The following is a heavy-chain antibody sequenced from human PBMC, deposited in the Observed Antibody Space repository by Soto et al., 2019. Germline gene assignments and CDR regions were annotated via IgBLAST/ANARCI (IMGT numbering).Heavy chain of an antibody. D-gene: IGHD6-13*01. CDR1: GYTFTSYG. CDR3: ARGDCSSWYFDS. CDR2: ISTYKGNT. J-gene: IGHJ5*01. V-gene: IGHV1-18*01. Sequence: ASVKVSCKTSGYTFTSYGISWVRQAPGQGLEWMGWISTYKGNTNYAQKFQGRVTITRDTSATTAYMELSSLRSEDTAVYYCARGDCSSWYFDSWGQGTLVTVSS.